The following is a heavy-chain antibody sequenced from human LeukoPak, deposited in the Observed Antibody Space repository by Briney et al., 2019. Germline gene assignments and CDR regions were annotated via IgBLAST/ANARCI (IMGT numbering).Heavy chain of an antibody. CDR1: GFTFRDYW. Sequence: PGGSLRRSCAASGFTFRDYWIHWGRQAPGKGLLWGGRIDSDGGDTIYADSVKGRFTVSRDNAKNTLFLQMDSLRAEDTAVYFCARGGFSHGFAVWGQGTVVTVSS. V-gene: IGHV3-74*01. J-gene: IGHJ3*01. CDR3: ARGGFSHGFAV. CDR2: IDSDGGDT. D-gene: IGHD5-12*01.